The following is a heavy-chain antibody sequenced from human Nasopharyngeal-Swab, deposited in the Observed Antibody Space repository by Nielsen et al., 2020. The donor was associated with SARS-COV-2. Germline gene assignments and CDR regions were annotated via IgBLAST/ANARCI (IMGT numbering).Heavy chain of an antibody. Sequence: GESLKISCAASGFTFASYAMNWVRQTPGKGLEWVSAVSGSGADTYYADSVKGRFTISRDNSKNTLYLQMTSLRAEDTARYYCAKDRVRDGYYGNDVWGPGTTVTVS. J-gene: IGHJ6*02. CDR1: GFTFASYA. CDR2: VSGSGADT. V-gene: IGHV3-23*01. CDR3: AKDRVRDGYYGNDV. D-gene: IGHD3-22*01.